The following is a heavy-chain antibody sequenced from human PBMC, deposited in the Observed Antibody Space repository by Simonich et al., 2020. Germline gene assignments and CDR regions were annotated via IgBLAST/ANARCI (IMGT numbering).Heavy chain of an antibody. V-gene: IGHV4-34*01. Sequence: QVQLQQWGAGLLKPSETLSLTCAVYGGSFSGYYWSWIRQPPGKGLEGIGEINHSGSTNYNPSRKSRVTISVDASKNQFSLKLSSVTAADTAVYYCARPLGIVWAFDIWGQGTMVTVSS. CDR2: INHSGST. D-gene: IGHD3-16*01. CDR3: ARPLGIVWAFDI. J-gene: IGHJ3*02. CDR1: GGSFSGYY.